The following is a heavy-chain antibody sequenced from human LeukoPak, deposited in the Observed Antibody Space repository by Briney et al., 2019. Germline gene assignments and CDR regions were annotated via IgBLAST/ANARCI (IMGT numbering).Heavy chain of an antibody. Sequence: GGSLRLSCAASGFTFSSYGMHWVRQAPGKGLEWVAFIRYDGSNKYYADSVKGRFTISRDNSKNTLYLQMNSLRAEDTAVYYCAKSRIAWAVADLDYWGRGTLVTVSS. CDR2: IRYDGSNK. J-gene: IGHJ4*02. CDR3: AKSRIAWAVADLDY. V-gene: IGHV3-30*02. D-gene: IGHD6-19*01. CDR1: GFTFSSYG.